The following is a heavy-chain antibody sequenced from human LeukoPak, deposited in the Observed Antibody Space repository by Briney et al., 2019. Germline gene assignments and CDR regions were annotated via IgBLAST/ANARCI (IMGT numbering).Heavy chain of an antibody. CDR3: ARWGASYSSWYTARDAFDI. V-gene: IGHV1-18*01. Sequence: GASVKVSCKASGYTFTSYGISWVRQAPGQGLEWMGWISAYNGNTNYAQKLQGRVTMTTDTSTSTAYMELRSLRSDDTAVYYCARWGASYSSWYTARDAFDIWGQGTMVTVSS. CDR1: GYTFTSYG. CDR2: ISAYNGNT. J-gene: IGHJ3*02. D-gene: IGHD5-18*01.